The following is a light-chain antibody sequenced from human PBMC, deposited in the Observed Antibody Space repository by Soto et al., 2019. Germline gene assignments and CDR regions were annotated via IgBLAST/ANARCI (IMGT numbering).Light chain of an antibody. CDR2: EVS. Sequence: QSALTQPPSVSGSPGQSVTISCTGTSSDFGSYNRVSWYQRPPGTGPKLMIYEVSNRPSGVSNRFSGSKSGNTASLTISGLQAEDEADYYCSSYTSSSTLVFGGGTQLTVL. J-gene: IGLJ3*02. V-gene: IGLV2-18*02. CDR3: SSYTSSSTLV. CDR1: SSDFGSYNR.